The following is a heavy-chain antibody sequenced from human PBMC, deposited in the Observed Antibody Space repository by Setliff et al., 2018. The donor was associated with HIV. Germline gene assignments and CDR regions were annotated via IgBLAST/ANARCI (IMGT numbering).Heavy chain of an antibody. CDR3: ARGGSYSHGAFDI. J-gene: IGHJ3*02. Sequence: GGSLRLSCAASGFTFSSYAMSWVRQAPGKGLVWVSRINGDGSSTTYADSVKGRFTISRDNAKNTLYLQMNSPRAEDTAVYYCARGGSYSHGAFDIWGRGTMVTVSS. V-gene: IGHV3-74*01. CDR2: INGDGSST. D-gene: IGHD1-26*01. CDR1: GFTFSSYA.